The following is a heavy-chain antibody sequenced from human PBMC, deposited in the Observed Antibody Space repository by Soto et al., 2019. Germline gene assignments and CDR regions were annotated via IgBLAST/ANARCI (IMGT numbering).Heavy chain of an antibody. D-gene: IGHD3-10*01. CDR1: GGSISSSNW. CDR2: IYHSGST. J-gene: IGHJ6*02. CDR3: ARDRGNVLLCFGNPPYAMDV. V-gene: IGHV4-4*02. Sequence: PSETLSLTCAVSGGSISSSNWWSWVRQPPGKGLEWIGEIYHSGSTNYNPSLKSRVTISVDKSKNQFSLKLSSVTAADTAVYYCARDRGNVLLCFGNPPYAMDVWGQGTTVTVSS.